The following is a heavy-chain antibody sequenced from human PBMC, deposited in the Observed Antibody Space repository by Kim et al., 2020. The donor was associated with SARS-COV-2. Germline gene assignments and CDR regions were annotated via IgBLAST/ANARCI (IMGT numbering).Heavy chain of an antibody. V-gene: IGHV4-59*01. CDR2: IYYSGST. CDR1: GGSISSYY. CDR3: ARVSVYCSSTSCQYYYYGMDV. Sequence: SETLSLTCTVSGGSISSYYWSWIRQPPGKGLEWIGYIYYSGSTNYNPSLKSRVTISVDTSKNQFSLKLSSVTAADTAVYYCARVSVYCSSTSCQYYYYGMDVWGQGTTVTVSS. D-gene: IGHD2-2*01. J-gene: IGHJ6*02.